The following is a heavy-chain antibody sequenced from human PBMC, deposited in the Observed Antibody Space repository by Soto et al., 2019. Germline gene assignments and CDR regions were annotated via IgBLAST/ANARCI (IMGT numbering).Heavy chain of an antibody. D-gene: IGHD6-13*01. CDR2: INHSGST. V-gene: IGHV4-34*01. CDR3: AREPPLAAAHYFDY. Sequence: PSETLSLTCAVYGWSFSGYYWSWIRQPPGKGLEWIGEINHSGSTNYNPSLKSRVTISVDTSKNQFSLKLSSVTAADTAVYYCAREPPLAAAHYFDYWGQGTLVTVSS. CDR1: GWSFSGYY. J-gene: IGHJ4*02.